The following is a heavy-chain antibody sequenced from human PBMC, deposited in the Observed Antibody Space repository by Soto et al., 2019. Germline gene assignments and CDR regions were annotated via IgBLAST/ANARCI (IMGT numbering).Heavy chain of an antibody. J-gene: IGHJ3*02. Sequence: GGSLRLSCAASGFTFSSYSMNWVRQAPGKGLEWVSYISSSSSTIYYADSVKGRFTISRDNAKNSLYLQMNSLRDEDTAVYYCARERMDNYDSSGYYPPDAFDIWGQGTMVTVSS. CDR1: GFTFSSYS. CDR3: ARERMDNYDSSGYYPPDAFDI. V-gene: IGHV3-48*02. CDR2: ISSSSSTI. D-gene: IGHD3-22*01.